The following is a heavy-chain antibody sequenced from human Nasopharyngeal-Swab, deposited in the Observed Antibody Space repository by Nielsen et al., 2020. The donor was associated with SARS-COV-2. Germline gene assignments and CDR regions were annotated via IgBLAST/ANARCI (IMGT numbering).Heavy chain of an antibody. CDR1: GYTFTSYA. Sequence: ASVKVSCKASGYTFTSYAMNWVRQAPGQGLEWMGWINTNTGNPTYAQGFTGRFVFSLDTSVSTAYLQISSLKAEDTAVYYCARVWVVPAANWFDPWAREPWSPSPQ. V-gene: IGHV7-4-1*02. CDR3: ARVWVVPAANWFDP. J-gene: IGHJ5*02. CDR2: INTNTGNP. D-gene: IGHD2-2*01.